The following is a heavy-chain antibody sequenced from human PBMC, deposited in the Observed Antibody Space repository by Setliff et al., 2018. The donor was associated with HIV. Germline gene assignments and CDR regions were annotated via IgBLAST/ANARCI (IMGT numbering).Heavy chain of an antibody. CDR3: AKDKGSSGWSA. CDR1: GFTFSTYW. CDR2: INSDGSST. D-gene: IGHD6-19*01. Sequence: PGGSLRLSCAASGFTFSTYWMHWVRQAPGKGLVWVSRINSDGSSTSYADSVKGRFTISRDNAKNTLYLQMNSLRAEDTAVYYCAKDKGSSGWSAWGQGTLVTVSS. V-gene: IGHV3-74*01. J-gene: IGHJ5*02.